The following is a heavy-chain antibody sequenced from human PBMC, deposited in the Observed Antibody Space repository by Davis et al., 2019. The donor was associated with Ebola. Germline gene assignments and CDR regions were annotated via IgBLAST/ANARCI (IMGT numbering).Heavy chain of an antibody. CDR3: AKDSSSSVHYYYGMDV. D-gene: IGHD6-6*01. Sequence: SLKISCAASGFTFDDYAMHWVRQAPGKGLEWVSGISWNSGSIGYADSVKGRFTISRDNAKNSLYLQMNSLRAEDTALYYCAKDSSSSVHYYYGMDVWCQGTTVTVSS. V-gene: IGHV3-9*01. CDR2: ISWNSGSI. J-gene: IGHJ6*02. CDR1: GFTFDDYA.